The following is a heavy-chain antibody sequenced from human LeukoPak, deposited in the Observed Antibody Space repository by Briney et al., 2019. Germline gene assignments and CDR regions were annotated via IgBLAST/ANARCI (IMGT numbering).Heavy chain of an antibody. CDR2: INPNSGGT. CDR3: ARENRGGTSISSHIYYFDY. V-gene: IGHV1-2*02. J-gene: IGHJ4*02. CDR1: GYTFTGYY. Sequence: GASVKVSCKASGYTFTGYYMHWGRQAPGQGLEWMGWINPNSGGTNFAQKFQGRVTMTRDTSISTAYMELSRLRSDDTAVYYCARENRGGTSISSHIYYFDYWGQGTLVTVSS. D-gene: IGHD1-14*01.